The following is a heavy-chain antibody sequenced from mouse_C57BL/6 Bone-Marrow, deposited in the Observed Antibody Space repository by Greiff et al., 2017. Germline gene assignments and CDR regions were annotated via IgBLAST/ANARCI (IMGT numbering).Heavy chain of an antibody. CDR1: GYTFTSYW. CDR2: IDPNSGGT. Sequence: QQSCKASGYTFTSYWMHWVKQRPGRGLEWIGRIDPNSGGTKYNEKFKSKATLTVDKPSSTAYMQLSSLTSEDSAVYYCARSRGYYGSSPWFAYWGQGTLVTVSA. V-gene: IGHV1-72*01. D-gene: IGHD1-1*01. CDR3: ARSRGYYGSSPWFAY. J-gene: IGHJ3*01.